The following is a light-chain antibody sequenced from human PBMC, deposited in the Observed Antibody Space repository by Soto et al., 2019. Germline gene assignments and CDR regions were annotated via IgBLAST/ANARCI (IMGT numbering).Light chain of an antibody. Sequence: EIVLTQSPGTLSLSPGERATLSCRASQSVSSNYLAWYQHKPGQAPRLLIYGASTRATGIADTFSGSGSGTDFTLTISRLEPEDFAVYYCQQCGSSPPYTFGQGTKVEIK. CDR2: GAS. CDR1: QSVSSNY. J-gene: IGKJ2*01. V-gene: IGKV3-20*01. CDR3: QQCGSSPPYT.